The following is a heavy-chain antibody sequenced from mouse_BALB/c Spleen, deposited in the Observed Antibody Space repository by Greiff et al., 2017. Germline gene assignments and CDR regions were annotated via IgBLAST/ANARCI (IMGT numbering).Heavy chain of an antibody. CDR3: ARTGGRYDGAWFAY. CDR2: IWSGGST. J-gene: IGHJ3*01. D-gene: IGHD2-14*01. CDR1: GFSLTSYG. V-gene: IGHV2-4-1*01. Sequence: VQLVESGPGLVQPSQSLSITCTVSGFSLTSYGVHWVRQSPGKGLEWLGVIWSGGSTDYTAAFISRLSLSKDNSKSQVFFKMNSLQADDTAIYYCARTGGRYDGAWFAYWGQGTLVTVSA.